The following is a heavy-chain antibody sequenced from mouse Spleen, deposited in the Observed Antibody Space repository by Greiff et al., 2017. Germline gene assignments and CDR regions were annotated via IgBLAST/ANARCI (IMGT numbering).Heavy chain of an antibody. CDR1: GFTFSSYA. D-gene: IGHD2-10*01. V-gene: IGHV5-9-3*01. CDR3: ASQRTYYGNYGWFAY. Sequence: EVQLVESGGGLVKPGGSLKLSCAASGFTFSSYAMSWVRQTPEKRLEWVATLSSGGGNTYYPDSVKGRFTISRDNAKNTLYLQMSSLKSEETAMYYCASQRTYYGNYGWFAYWGQGTLVTVSA. CDR2: LSSGGGNT. J-gene: IGHJ3*01.